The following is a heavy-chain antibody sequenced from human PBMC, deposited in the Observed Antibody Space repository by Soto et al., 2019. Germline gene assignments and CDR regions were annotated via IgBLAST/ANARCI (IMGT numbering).Heavy chain of an antibody. V-gene: IGHV1-58*01. J-gene: IGHJ4*02. Sequence: GASVKVSCKASGFTFTSSAVQWLRQARGQRLEWIGWIAVGSGDTRYAQKFQERVTLIWDVSTSTSYMEMSSLRSDDTAVYYCAAXSPDHHDRSGFWGYFDYWGQGALVTVSS. CDR3: AAXSPDHHDRSGFWGYFDY. CDR2: IAVGSGDT. D-gene: IGHD3-22*01. CDR1: GFTFTSSA.